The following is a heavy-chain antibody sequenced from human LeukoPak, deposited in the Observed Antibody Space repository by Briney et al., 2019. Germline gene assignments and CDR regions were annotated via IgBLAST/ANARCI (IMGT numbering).Heavy chain of an antibody. CDR1: GGSIRSHY. CDR3: ARHHIAAEVDWFDP. V-gene: IGHV4-59*08. Sequence: SETLSLTCSVSGGSIRSHYWSWVRQPPGKGLEWIGFISYSGSTNYNPSLKSRVTISVDTSKNQFSLKLSSVTAADTAVYYCARHHIAAEVDWFDPWGQGTLVTVSS. D-gene: IGHD6-13*01. J-gene: IGHJ5*02. CDR2: ISYSGST.